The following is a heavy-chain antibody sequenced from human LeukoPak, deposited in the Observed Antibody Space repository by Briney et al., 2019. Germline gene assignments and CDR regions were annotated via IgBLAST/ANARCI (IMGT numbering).Heavy chain of an antibody. D-gene: IGHD3-22*01. Sequence: GGSLRLSCAASGFTFSSHGMHWVRQAPGKGLEWVAVISYDGSNKYYADSVKGRFTISRDNSKNTLYLQMNSLRAEDTAVYYCAKEGRRYYYDSSGYSPQLYYYYYGMDVWGQGTTVTVSS. CDR2: ISYDGSNK. V-gene: IGHV3-30*18. CDR3: AKEGRRYYYDSSGYSPQLYYYYYGMDV. CDR1: GFTFSSHG. J-gene: IGHJ6*02.